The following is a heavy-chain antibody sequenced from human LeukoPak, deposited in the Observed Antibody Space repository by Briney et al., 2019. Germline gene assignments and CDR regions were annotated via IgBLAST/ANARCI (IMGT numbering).Heavy chain of an antibody. CDR1: GGSITSGGYF. CDR3: ARSFGETYLDY. CDR2: ISYNGYT. J-gene: IGHJ4*02. D-gene: IGHD3-10*01. Sequence: SEALSLTCTVSGGSITSGGYFWSWIRQHPGKGLEWIGYISYNGYTYYNPSLKSRLTISVDTSKNQFSLKLTSVAAADTAVYYCARSFGETYLDYWGQGILVTVSS. V-gene: IGHV4-31*03.